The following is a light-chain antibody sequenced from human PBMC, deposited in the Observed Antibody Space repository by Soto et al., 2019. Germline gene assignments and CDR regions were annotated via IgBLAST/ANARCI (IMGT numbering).Light chain of an antibody. CDR3: QQCINWPET. J-gene: IGKJ1*01. V-gene: IGKV3-15*01. Sequence: EIVMTQSPATLSVSPGERATLSCRASQSVSSNLAWYQQKPGQAPRLRIHGASTRATRIPDRFSGSGSGTEFTLTSTSLQADYFAVYYFQQCINWPETCGQGTKVA. CDR2: GAS. CDR1: QSVSSN.